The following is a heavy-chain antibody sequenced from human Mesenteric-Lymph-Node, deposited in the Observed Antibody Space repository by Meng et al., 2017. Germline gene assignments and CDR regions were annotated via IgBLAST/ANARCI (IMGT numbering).Heavy chain of an antibody. Sequence: GESLKISCAASGFTLSAHWMTWVRQAPGKGLEWVANLKQDGREKYYVDSVKGRFTISRANAKNSLYLQMNSLRAKDSAVYYCARDRSYSHSSCYYGMDVWGQGTTVTVSS. CDR1: GFTLSAHW. CDR2: LKQDGREK. J-gene: IGHJ6*02. CDR3: ARDRSYSHSSCYYGMDV. V-gene: IGHV3-7*01. D-gene: IGHD1-26*01.